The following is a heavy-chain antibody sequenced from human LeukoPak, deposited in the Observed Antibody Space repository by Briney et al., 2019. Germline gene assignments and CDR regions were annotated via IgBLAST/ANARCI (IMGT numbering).Heavy chain of an antibody. CDR2: IDHSGST. CDR3: ARVHGVTTSDAFDI. V-gene: IGHV4-34*01. CDR1: GGSVSAYY. J-gene: IGHJ3*02. Sequence: PSETLSLTCAVYGGSVSAYYWNWIRQPPGKGLEWIGEIDHSGSTNYNPSLKSRLTISVDTSKNQFSLKLSSVTAADTAVYYCARVHGVTTSDAFDIWGQGTMVTVSS. D-gene: IGHD4-11*01.